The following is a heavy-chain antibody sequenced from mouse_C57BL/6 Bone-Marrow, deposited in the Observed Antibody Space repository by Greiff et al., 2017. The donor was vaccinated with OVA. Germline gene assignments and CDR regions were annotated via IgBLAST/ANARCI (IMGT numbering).Heavy chain of an antibody. D-gene: IGHD2-1*01. V-gene: IGHV5-12*01. Sequence: EVQLVESGGGLVQPGGSLKLSCAASGFTFSDYYMYWVRQTPEKRLEWVAYISNGGGSTYYPDTVKGRFTISRDNAKNTLYLKMSRLKSEDTAMYYCARQCTYGNYPFYYAMDYWGQGTSVTVSS. J-gene: IGHJ4*01. CDR2: ISNGGGST. CDR3: ARQCTYGNYPFYYAMDY. CDR1: GFTFSDYY.